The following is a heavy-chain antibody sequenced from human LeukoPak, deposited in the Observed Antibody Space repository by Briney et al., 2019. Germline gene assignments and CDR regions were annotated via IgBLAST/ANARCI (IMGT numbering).Heavy chain of an antibody. Sequence: GGSLRLSCAASGFTFSSYAMSWVRQAPGKGLEWVSAISGSGGSTYYADSVKGRFTISRDNSKNTLYLQMNSLRAEDTAVYYCAKDLKFLEWLLRADYYYYMDVWGKGTTVTVSS. CDR3: AKDLKFLEWLLRADYYYYMDV. CDR2: ISGSGGST. J-gene: IGHJ6*03. CDR1: GFTFSSYA. D-gene: IGHD3-3*01. V-gene: IGHV3-23*01.